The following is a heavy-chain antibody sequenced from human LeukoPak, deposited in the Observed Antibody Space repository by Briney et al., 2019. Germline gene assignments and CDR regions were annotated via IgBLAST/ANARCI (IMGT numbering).Heavy chain of an antibody. CDR3: AKGGFGFAIHY. D-gene: IGHD2-21*01. V-gene: IGHV3-23*01. CDR1: GFAFSSYA. J-gene: IGHJ4*02. CDR2: ISGSGGST. Sequence: GGSLRLSCAASGFAFSSYAMSWVRQAPGKGLEWVSAISGSGGSTYYADSVKGRFTISRDNSKNTLYLQMNSLRAEDRAVYYCAKGGFGFAIHYWGQGTLVTVSS.